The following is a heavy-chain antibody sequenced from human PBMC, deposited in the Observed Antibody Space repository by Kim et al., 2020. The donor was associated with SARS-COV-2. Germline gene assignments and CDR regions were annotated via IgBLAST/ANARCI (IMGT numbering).Heavy chain of an antibody. CDR2: ISSSSSYI. Sequence: GGSLRLSCAASGFTFSSYSMNWVRQAPGKGLEWVSSISSSSSYIYYADSVKGRVTISRDNAKNSLYLQMNSLRAEDTAVYYCARDASPTYYYDSSEYYYYYYYMDVWGKGTTVTVSS. CDR1: GFTFSSYS. V-gene: IGHV3-21*01. CDR3: ARDASPTYYYDSSEYYYYYYYMDV. D-gene: IGHD3-22*01. J-gene: IGHJ6*03.